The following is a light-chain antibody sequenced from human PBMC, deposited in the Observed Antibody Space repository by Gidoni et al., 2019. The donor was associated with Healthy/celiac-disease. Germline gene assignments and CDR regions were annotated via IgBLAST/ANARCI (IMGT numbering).Light chain of an antibody. V-gene: IGLV3-1*01. CDR2: QDS. Sequence: SYELTQPPSVSVSPGQTASITCSGDKLGDKYARWYQQKPGQSPVLVIYQDSKRPSGIPERFSGSNSGNTATLTISGTQAMDEADYYCQAWDSSTARYVFGTGTKVTVL. J-gene: IGLJ1*01. CDR3: QAWDSSTARYV. CDR1: KLGDKY.